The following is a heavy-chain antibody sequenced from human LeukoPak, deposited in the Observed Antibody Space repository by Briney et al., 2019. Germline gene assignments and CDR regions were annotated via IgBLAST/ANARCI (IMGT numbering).Heavy chain of an antibody. V-gene: IGHV1-8*01. CDR2: MNPNNGST. J-gene: IGHJ6*03. CDR1: LYTYARHD. CDR3: ARGVRIATARDYYYYYLDV. Sequence: ASVTDTLKASLYTYARHDINWVRQPTGHGLEWIGRMNPNNGSTVYAEGLQGRVTMTRNTSTSTAIMELSSLVSGDTAVYYCARGVRIATARDYYYYYLDVWGKGTTVTVAS. D-gene: IGHD5-18*01.